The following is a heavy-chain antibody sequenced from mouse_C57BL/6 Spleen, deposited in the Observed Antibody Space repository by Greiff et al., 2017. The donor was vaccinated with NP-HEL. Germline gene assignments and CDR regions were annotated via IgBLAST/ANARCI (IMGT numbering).Heavy chain of an antibody. CDR2: IDPSDSYT. D-gene: IGHD1-1*01. V-gene: IGHV1-69*01. Sequence: QVQLKQPGAELVMPGASVKLSCKASGYTFTSYWMHWVKQRPGQGLEWIGEIDPSDSYTNYNQKFKGKSTLTVDNSSSTAYMQLSSLTSEDSAVYYCARDTTVVATNYFDYWGQVTPLTVSS. J-gene: IGHJ2*01. CDR3: ARDTTVVATNYFDY. CDR1: GYTFTSYW.